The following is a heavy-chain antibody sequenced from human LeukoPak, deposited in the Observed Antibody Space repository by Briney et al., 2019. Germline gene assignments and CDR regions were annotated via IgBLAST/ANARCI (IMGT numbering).Heavy chain of an antibody. V-gene: IGHV1-69*13. J-gene: IGHJ4*02. Sequence: SVKVSCKASGYTFTSYDINWVRQAPGQGLEWMGGIIPIFGTANYAQKFQGRVTITADESTSTAYMELSSLRSEDTAVYYCARAAAAGDETLDYWGQGTLITVSS. CDR3: ARAAAAGDETLDY. D-gene: IGHD6-13*01. CDR1: GYTFTSYD. CDR2: IIPIFGTA.